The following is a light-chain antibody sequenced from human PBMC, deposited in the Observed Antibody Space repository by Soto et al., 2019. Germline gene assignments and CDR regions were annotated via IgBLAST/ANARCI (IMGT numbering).Light chain of an antibody. J-gene: IGLJ2*01. V-gene: IGLV2-14*01. CDR1: SRDVGGSNS. CDR3: SSYTSSSTVV. CDR2: DVS. Sequence: QSALTQAASVSGSPGQSITISCTGTSRDVGGSNSVSWYQQHPGKAPKLLIYDVSNRPSGLSNRFSGSKSDNTASLTISGLQAEDEADYYCSSYTSSSTVVFGGGTKLTVL.